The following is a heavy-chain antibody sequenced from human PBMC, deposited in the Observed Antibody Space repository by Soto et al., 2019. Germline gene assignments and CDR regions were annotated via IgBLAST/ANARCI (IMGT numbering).Heavy chain of an antibody. Sequence: GVSLRLSWVASWFTFSSYGMHWVRQAPGKGLEWVAVISYDGSNKYYADSVKGRFTISRDNSKNTLYLQMNSLRAEDTAVYYCAKEWGTTFPFSYYYYGMDVWGKGTTVTISS. CDR1: WFTFSSYG. D-gene: IGHD3-16*01. J-gene: IGHJ6*04. CDR2: ISYDGSNK. V-gene: IGHV3-30*18. CDR3: AKEWGTTFPFSYYYYGMDV.